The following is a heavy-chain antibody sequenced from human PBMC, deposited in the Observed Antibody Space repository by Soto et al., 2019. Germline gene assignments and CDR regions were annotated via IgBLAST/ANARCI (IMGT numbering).Heavy chain of an antibody. CDR1: GYIFTNYY. Sequence: QVRLVQSGAEVREPGASVTVSCKASGYIFTNYYMHWVRQAPGQGLEWVGLSNPSLGTSSYAQKFQGRVSMTRDTSTSTVYMTITSLRSEDSAVYYCGRGDDELLTGQVNYFDFWGQGTLVTVSS. CDR2: SNPSLGTS. V-gene: IGHV1-46*03. D-gene: IGHD3-9*01. CDR3: GRGDDELLTGQVNYFDF. J-gene: IGHJ4*02.